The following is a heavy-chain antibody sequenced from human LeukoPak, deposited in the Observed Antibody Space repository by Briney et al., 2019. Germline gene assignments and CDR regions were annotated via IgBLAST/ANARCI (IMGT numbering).Heavy chain of an antibody. J-gene: IGHJ4*02. CDR3: ARDTYSSSWYVPFDY. CDR2: ISSSGSTI. CDR1: GFTFSSYE. V-gene: IGHV3-48*03. D-gene: IGHD6-13*01. Sequence: GGSLRLSCAASGFTFSSYEMNWVRQAPGKGLEWVSYISSSGSTIYYADSVKGRFTISRDNAKNSLYLQMNSLRAEDTAVYYCARDTYSSSWYVPFDYWGQGTLVTVSS.